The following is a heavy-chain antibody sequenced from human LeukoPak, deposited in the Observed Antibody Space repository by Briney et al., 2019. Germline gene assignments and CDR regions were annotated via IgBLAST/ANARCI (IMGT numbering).Heavy chain of an antibody. CDR3: AGGYSGYLTYFDY. D-gene: IGHD5-12*01. Sequence: SVKVSCKASGGTFSSYAISWVRQAPGQGLEWMGGIIPIFGTANYAQKFQGRVTITVDESTSTAYMELSSLRSEDTAVYYCAGGYSGYLTYFDYWGQGTLVTVSS. CDR2: IIPIFGTA. J-gene: IGHJ4*02. CDR1: GGTFSSYA. V-gene: IGHV1-69*13.